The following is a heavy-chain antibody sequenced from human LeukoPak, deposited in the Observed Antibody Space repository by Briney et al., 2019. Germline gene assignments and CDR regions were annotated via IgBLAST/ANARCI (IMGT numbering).Heavy chain of an antibody. CDR3: ARDRQGYFDY. V-gene: IGHV3-7*01. CDR2: IKQDGSET. D-gene: IGHD6-6*01. Sequence: PGGSLRLSCAASGFSFNSYWMSWVRQAPGKRLEWAANIKQDGSETKYVDSVKGRFTISRDNAKNSLYLQMNSLRAEDTAVYYCARDRQGYFDYWGQGTLVTVSS. J-gene: IGHJ4*02. CDR1: GFSFNSYW.